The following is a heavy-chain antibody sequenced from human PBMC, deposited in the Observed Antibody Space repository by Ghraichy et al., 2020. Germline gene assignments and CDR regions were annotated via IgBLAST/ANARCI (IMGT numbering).Heavy chain of an antibody. CDR2: FYYTGST. D-gene: IGHD6-19*01. J-gene: IGHJ4*02. V-gene: IGHV4-39*01. CDR3: ARAVGGGWPLFDY. Sequence: ESLNISCTVSGDSISNGAYYWGWIRQPPGKGLEWVATFYYTGSTYYNPSLNSRVLISVDTSTNQFSLKLSSVTAADTAVYSCARAVGGGWPLFDYWGQGTLVTVSS. CDR1: GDSISNGAYY.